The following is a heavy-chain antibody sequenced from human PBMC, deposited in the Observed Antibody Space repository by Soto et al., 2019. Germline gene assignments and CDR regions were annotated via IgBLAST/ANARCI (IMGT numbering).Heavy chain of an antibody. Sequence: QGQLQESGPGLVKPSQTLSLTCTVSGGSISSGGYYWSWIRQHPGKGLEWIGYIYYSGSTYYNPSLKGRVAIAIDTAKNQYSRKLSSVTAADTAADYCVHSSGGSYWYCDLWGRGTLVTVSS. CDR1: GGSISSGGYY. CDR3: VHSSGGSYWYCDL. CDR2: IYYSGST. V-gene: IGHV4-31*03. J-gene: IGHJ2*01. D-gene: IGHD6-25*01.